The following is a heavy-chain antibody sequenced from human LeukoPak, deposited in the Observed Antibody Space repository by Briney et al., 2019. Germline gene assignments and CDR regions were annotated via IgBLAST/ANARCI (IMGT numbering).Heavy chain of an antibody. V-gene: IGHV1-2*06. D-gene: IGHD3-22*01. Sequence: ASVKVSCKASGYTFTGYYMHWVRQAPGQGLEWMARINPNSGGTNYAQKFQGRVTMTRDTSISTAYMELSRLRSDDTAVYYCARAQTYYYDSSGYYYSDYWGQGTLVTVSS. CDR1: GYTFTGYY. CDR2: INPNSGGT. J-gene: IGHJ4*02. CDR3: ARAQTYYYDSSGYYYSDY.